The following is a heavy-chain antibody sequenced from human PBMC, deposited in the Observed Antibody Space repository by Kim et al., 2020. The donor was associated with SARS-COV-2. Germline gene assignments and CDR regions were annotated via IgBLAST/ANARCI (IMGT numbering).Heavy chain of an antibody. D-gene: IGHD3-9*01. CDR2: IYPGDSDT. CDR1: GYNFNTSW. J-gene: IGHJ4*02. V-gene: IGHV5-51*01. CDR3: ARCLLGPYNTAYSFDL. Sequence: GESLKISCHASGYNFNTSWIGWVRQVSGRGLEWMGIIYPGDSDTRYSPTFQGQVTISAARSVSSTYLQWNNLKASDSGIYYCARCLLGPYNTAYSFDLWGQRTLVSVSS.